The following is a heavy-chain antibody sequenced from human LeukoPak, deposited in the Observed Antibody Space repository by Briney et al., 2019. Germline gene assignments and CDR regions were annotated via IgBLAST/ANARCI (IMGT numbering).Heavy chain of an antibody. D-gene: IGHD3-10*01. CDR1: GGSISSSSYY. CDR2: IYYSGST. CDR3: ARCITMVRGVPTYYYYGMDV. Sequence: PSETLSLTCTVSGGSISSSSYYWGWIRQPPGKGLEWIGSIYYSGSTYYNPSLKSRVTISVDTSKNQFSLKLSSVTAADTAVYYCARCITMVRGVPTYYYYGMDVWGQGTTVTVSS. V-gene: IGHV4-39*07. J-gene: IGHJ6*02.